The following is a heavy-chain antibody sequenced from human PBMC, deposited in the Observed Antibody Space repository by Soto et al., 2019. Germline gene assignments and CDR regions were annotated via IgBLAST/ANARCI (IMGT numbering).Heavy chain of an antibody. Sequence: EVRLLESGGGLVPPGGSLRLSCAASGFTFTDYAMSWVRQAPGKGLECVSVIGGRGGHTYYADSVKGRFTISRDNSKNTGYLEMNSLTAEDTALYFCAKGRSSLITSYATTFAYWGLGILVTVSS. J-gene: IGHJ4*02. CDR2: IGGRGGHT. V-gene: IGHV3-23*01. D-gene: IGHD3-16*01. CDR3: AKGRSSLITSYATTFAY. CDR1: GFTFTDYA.